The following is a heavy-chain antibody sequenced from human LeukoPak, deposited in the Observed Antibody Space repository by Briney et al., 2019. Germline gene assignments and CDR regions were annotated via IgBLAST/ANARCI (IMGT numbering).Heavy chain of an antibody. V-gene: IGHV4-30-2*01. CDR3: ARGYYYYYMDV. CDR2: IYHSGSS. Sequence: SETLSLTCTVYGGSLSSVGSYWSWIRQPPGKGLEWIGYIYHSGSSNYNPPIKRRGVISVDRSKNQFSLKQSSVTAADTAVYYYARGYYYYYMDVWGKGTTVTVSS. CDR1: GGSLSSVGSY. J-gene: IGHJ6*03.